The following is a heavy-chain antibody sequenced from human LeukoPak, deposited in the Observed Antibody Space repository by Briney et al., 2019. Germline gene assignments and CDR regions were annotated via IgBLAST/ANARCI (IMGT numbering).Heavy chain of an antibody. CDR1: GYIFTDYY. V-gene: IGHV1-2*02. D-gene: IGHD6-13*01. CDR2: INPNSGGT. CDR3: AKDKIAAAGTPRDY. Sequence: ASVKVSCKASGYIFTDYYMHWVRQAPGQGLEWMGWINPNSGGTNYAQKFQGRVTMTRDTSISTAYMELSRLRSDDTAVYYCAKDKIAAAGTPRDYWGQGTLVTVSS. J-gene: IGHJ4*02.